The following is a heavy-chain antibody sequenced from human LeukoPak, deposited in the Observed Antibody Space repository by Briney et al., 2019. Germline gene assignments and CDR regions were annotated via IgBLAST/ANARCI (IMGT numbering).Heavy chain of an antibody. J-gene: IGHJ4*02. V-gene: IGHV5-51*01. CDR2: IDPGDSDT. D-gene: IGHD5-24*01. Sequence: GESLKISCKGSGYSFTSYRIGWVRQMPGKDLEWIGIIDPGDSDTRYSPSFQGQVTISADKSISTAYLQWSSLKASDTAMYYCARGRDGYSFVFDYWGQGTLVTVSS. CDR1: GYSFTSYR. CDR3: ARGRDGYSFVFDY.